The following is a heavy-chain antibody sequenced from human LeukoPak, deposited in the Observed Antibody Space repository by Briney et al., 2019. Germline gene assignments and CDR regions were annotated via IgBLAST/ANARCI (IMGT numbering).Heavy chain of an antibody. CDR3: ARWGYGDYRFDP. Sequence: SVKVSCKASGFTFGTSAVQWVRQARGQRLEWIGWIVVGSVNTNYAQKFQGRVTITADESTSTAYMELSSLRSEDTAVYYCARWGYGDYRFDPWGQGTLVTVSS. J-gene: IGHJ5*02. V-gene: IGHV1-58*01. D-gene: IGHD4-17*01. CDR1: GFTFGTSA. CDR2: IVVGSVNT.